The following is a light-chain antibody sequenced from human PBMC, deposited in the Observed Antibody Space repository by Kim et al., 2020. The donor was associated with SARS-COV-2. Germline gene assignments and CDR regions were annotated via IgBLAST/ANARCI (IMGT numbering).Light chain of an antibody. Sequence: CPGERATLSCRASQSVSNNLAWYQHKPGQAPRLLIYGASTRATGIPARFSGSGSGTEFTLTISSLQTEDFAVYYCQEYNNWPPWTFGQGTKVDIK. V-gene: IGKV3-15*01. J-gene: IGKJ1*01. CDR1: QSVSNN. CDR3: QEYNNWPPWT. CDR2: GAS.